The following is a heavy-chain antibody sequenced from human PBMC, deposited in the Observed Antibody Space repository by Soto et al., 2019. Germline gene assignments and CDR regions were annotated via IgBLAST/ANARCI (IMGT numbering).Heavy chain of an antibody. CDR3: ARDWFPRFDH. D-gene: IGHD3-10*01. J-gene: IGHJ5*02. CDR2: INPSTNET. CDR1: GYSFSSYG. V-gene: IGHV1-18*01. Sequence: QVHLVQSGPEVKKPGASMKVSCKASGYSFSSYGITWVRQAPGQGLEWMGWINPSTNETNYAQRFQGRVTVTTDTSTTTAYIELRNLKYDDTAVYYCARDWFPRFDHWGPGTLVTVSS.